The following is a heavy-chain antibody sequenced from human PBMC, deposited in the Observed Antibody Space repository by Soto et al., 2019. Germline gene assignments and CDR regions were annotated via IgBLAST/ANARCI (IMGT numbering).Heavy chain of an antibody. J-gene: IGHJ5*02. CDR1: GFTFSRYT. D-gene: IGHD4-17*01. CDR3: ARVKCGDYEDWFDP. Sequence: DVQLVESGGGLVQPGGSLRLSCAASGFTFSRYTMNWVRQAPGKGLEWVSYISSSSSTTYYADSVKGRFTISRDNAKNSPFLQMNSLGDDDAAVYYCARVKCGDYEDWFDPRGRGTLVTVST. V-gene: IGHV3-48*02. CDR2: ISSSSSTT.